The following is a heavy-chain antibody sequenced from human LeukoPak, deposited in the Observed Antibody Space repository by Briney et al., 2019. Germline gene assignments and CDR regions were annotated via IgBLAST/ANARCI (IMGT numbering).Heavy chain of an antibody. D-gene: IGHD3-3*01. V-gene: IGHV3-30*04. J-gene: IGHJ4*02. CDR1: GLAFSSYS. CDR3: ARDFTPEWFDIH. CDR2: ISYDGSDE. Sequence: GGSLRLSCVASGLAFSSYSMHWVRQAPGKGLEWVGVISYDGSDEYYTDSVKGRFTISRDNSKNTVYLQMNSLRADDTAVYYCARDFTPEWFDIHWGQGTLVTVSS.